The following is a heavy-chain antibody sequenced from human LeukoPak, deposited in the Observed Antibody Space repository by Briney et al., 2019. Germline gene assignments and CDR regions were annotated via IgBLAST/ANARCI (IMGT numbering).Heavy chain of an antibody. CDR2: IRSKAYGGTT. CDR3: SSSTIIGFDY. J-gene: IGHJ4*02. V-gene: IGHV3-49*04. CDR1: GFSFSSYA. Sequence: GGSLRLSCATSGFSFSSYAVSWVRQAPGKGLECVGFIRSKAYGGTTEYAASVKGGFTISRDDSKSIAYLQMNSLKTEDTAVYFCSSSTIIGFDYWGQGALVTVSS. D-gene: IGHD3-22*01.